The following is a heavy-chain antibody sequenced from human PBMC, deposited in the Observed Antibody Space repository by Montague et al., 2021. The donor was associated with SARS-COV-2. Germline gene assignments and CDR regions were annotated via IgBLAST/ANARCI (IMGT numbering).Heavy chain of an antibody. CDR3: ARRHIVASNRAFDY. CDR2: FYHSGTT. D-gene: IGHD2-21*01. J-gene: IGHJ4*02. CDR1: GDSITNYYY. V-gene: IGHV4-38-2*02. Sequence: SETLSLTCTVSGDSITNYYYCCWIRQPRGKGLWFIGTFYHSGTTYYHPSLNSLATIAVDTTNNQFSRKPTSVTAADAAVYYCARRHIVASNRAFDYWGQGTLVTVSS.